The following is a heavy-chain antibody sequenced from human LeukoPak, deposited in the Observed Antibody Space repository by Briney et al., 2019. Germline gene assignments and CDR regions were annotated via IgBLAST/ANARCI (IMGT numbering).Heavy chain of an antibody. CDR2: IYYSGST. V-gene: IGHV4-59*01. CDR3: ARTSGTTGTTRFDP. CDR1: GASISSYY. J-gene: IGHJ5*02. Sequence: SETLSLTCTVSGASISSYYWSWVRQPPQRGLEWIGYIYYSGSTNYNPSLKSRVTISVDTSKNHFSLKLSSVTAADTAVYYCARTSGTTGTTRFDPWGQGTLVTVSS. D-gene: IGHD1-1*01.